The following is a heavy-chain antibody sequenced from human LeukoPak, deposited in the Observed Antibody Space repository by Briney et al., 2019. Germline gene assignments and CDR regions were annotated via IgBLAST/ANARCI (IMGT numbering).Heavy chain of an antibody. V-gene: IGHV3-30*04. CDR2: ISNDGSIK. CDR1: GFTFSSYA. Sequence: GRSLRLSCAASGFTFSSYALHWVRQAPGKGLEWVALISNDGSIKYYADSVKGRFTISRDNSKSSLYLQMNSLRAEDAAVYYCARDRSWYGGSFYTPGKAFDIWGQGTGVTVYS. J-gene: IGHJ3*02. D-gene: IGHD1-26*01. CDR3: ARDRSWYGGSFYTPGKAFDI.